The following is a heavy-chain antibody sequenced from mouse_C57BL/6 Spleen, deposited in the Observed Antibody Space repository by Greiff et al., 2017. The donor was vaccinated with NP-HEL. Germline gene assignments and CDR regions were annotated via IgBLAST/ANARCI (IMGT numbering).Heavy chain of an antibody. V-gene: IGHV7-3*01. D-gene: IGHD2-4*01. Sequence: EVMLVESGGGLVQPGGSLSLSCAASGFTFTDYYMSWVRQPPGKALEWLGFIRNKANGYTTEYSASVKGRFTISRDNSQSILYLQMNALRAEDSATYYCARITDYYAMDYWGQGTSVTVSS. J-gene: IGHJ4*01. CDR2: IRNKANGYTT. CDR1: GFTFTDYY. CDR3: ARITDYYAMDY.